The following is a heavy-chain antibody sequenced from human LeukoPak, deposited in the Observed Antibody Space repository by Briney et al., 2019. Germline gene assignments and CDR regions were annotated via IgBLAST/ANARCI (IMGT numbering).Heavy chain of an antibody. V-gene: IGHV4-30-4*01. J-gene: IGHJ4*02. D-gene: IGHD3-22*01. Sequence: SETLSLTCAVYGGSFSGYYWSWIRQPPGKGLEWIGYIYYSGSTYYNPSLKSRVTISVDTSKNQFSLKLSSVTAADTAVYYCVREGSSGYYDYWGQGTLVTVSS. CDR3: VREGSSGYYDY. CDR1: GGSFSGYY. CDR2: IYYSGST.